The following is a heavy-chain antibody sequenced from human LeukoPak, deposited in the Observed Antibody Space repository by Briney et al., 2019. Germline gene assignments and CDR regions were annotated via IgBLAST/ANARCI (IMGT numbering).Heavy chain of an antibody. Sequence: SETLSLTCSVSGGSISRSCDYWGWIRQPPGKGLEWIGSIYHSGSTYYNPSLKSRVTISVDTSKNQFSLKLSSVTAADTAVYYCARDYCSGGSCYWVYYMDVWGKGTTVTVSS. CDR2: IYHSGST. CDR3: ARDYCSGGSCYWVYYMDV. CDR1: GGSISRSCDY. J-gene: IGHJ6*03. D-gene: IGHD2-15*01. V-gene: IGHV4-39*07.